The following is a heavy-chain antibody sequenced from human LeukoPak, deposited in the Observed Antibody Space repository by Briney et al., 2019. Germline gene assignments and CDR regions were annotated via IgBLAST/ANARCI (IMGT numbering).Heavy chain of an antibody. V-gene: IGHV3-66*01. Sequence: PGGSLRLSCAPSGFTVSSNYMSWVRQAPGKGLEWVSVIYSCGNTYYADSVKGRFTISSDNSKNTLYLQMNSLRAEDTAVYYCARGGQLVGVYYYGMDVWGQGTTVTVS. CDR1: GFTVSSNY. J-gene: IGHJ6*02. CDR2: IYSCGNT. D-gene: IGHD6-6*01. CDR3: ARGGQLVGVYYYGMDV.